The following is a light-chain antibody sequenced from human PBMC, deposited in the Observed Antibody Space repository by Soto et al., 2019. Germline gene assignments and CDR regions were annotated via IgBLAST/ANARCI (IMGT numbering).Light chain of an antibody. CDR3: SSYTSSNTLYV. CDR2: DVS. J-gene: IGLJ1*01. Sequence: QSALTQPAFVSGSPGQSITISCTGTSSDVGGYNYVSWYQQHPGKAPKLMIYDVSNRPSGVSNRFSGSKSGNTASLTISGLQAEDEADYYCSSYTSSNTLYVFGTGTKLTVL. CDR1: SSDVGGYNY. V-gene: IGLV2-14*01.